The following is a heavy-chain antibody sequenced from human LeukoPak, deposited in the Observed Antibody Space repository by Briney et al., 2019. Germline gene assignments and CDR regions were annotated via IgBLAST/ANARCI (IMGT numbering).Heavy chain of an antibody. CDR2: IYYSGST. CDR3: ARTYYDILTGYFHFDY. V-gene: IGHV4-59*08. Sequence: SEPLSLTCTVSGGSISSYYWSWIRQPPGKGLEWIGYIYYSGSTNYNPSLKSRVTISVDTSKNQFSLKLSSVTAADTAVYYCARTYYDILTGYFHFDYWGQGTLVTVSS. D-gene: IGHD3-9*01. J-gene: IGHJ4*02. CDR1: GGSISSYY.